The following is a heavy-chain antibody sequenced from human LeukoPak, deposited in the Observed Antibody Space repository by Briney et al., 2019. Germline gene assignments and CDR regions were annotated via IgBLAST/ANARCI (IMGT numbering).Heavy chain of an antibody. Sequence: PSETLSLTCGVSGGSFRDYYWSWIRQPPGKGLEWIGEITHTGSTNYNPSLKSRVTILVDTSKNEFSLRLDSVTTADTAVYYCARGFSSPRSPGLLYFDYWGQGLLVTVSS. CDR1: GGSFRDYY. V-gene: IGHV4-34*01. CDR2: ITHTGST. D-gene: IGHD1-26*01. J-gene: IGHJ4*02. CDR3: ARGFSSPRSPGLLYFDY.